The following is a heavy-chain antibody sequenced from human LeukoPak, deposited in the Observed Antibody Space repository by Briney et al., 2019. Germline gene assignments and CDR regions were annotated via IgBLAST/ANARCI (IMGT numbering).Heavy chain of an antibody. CDR1: GFIFSSYG. J-gene: IGHJ3*02. CDR3: AKALPPNTYGHHDAFDI. Sequence: GGSLRLSCAASGFIFSSYGMHWVCQAPGKGLEWVAFIRYDGSIKYYTDSVKGRFTMSRDNSKNTLYLQMNSLRPEDTAVCYCAKALPPNTYGHHDAFDIWGQGTMVTVSS. V-gene: IGHV3-30*02. CDR2: IRYDGSIK. D-gene: IGHD5-18*01.